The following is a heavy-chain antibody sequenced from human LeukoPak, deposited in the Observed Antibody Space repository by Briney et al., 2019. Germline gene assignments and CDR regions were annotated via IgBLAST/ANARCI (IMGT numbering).Heavy chain of an antibody. CDR2: INPSGGST. CDR1: GYTFTSYY. CDR3: ARENLKYYYDSSGYIDY. J-gene: IGHJ4*02. D-gene: IGHD3-22*01. V-gene: IGHV1-46*01. Sequence: ASVKVSCKASGYTFTSYYMHWVRQAPGQGLEWMGIINPSGGSTSYAQKFQGRVTMTRDMSTSTVYMEPSSLRSEDTAVYYCARENLKYYYDSSGYIDYWGQGTLVTVSS.